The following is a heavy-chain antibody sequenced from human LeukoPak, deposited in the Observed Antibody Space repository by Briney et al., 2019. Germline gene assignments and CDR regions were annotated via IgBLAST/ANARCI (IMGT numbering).Heavy chain of an antibody. CDR3: AKGHSSSWYRDAFDI. Sequence: AGGSLRLSCAASGFTVSSNYMSWVRQAPGKGLEWVSVIYSGGSTYYADSVKGRFTISRDNSKNTLYLQMNSLRAEDTAVYYCAKGHSSSWYRDAFDISSQGTMVTAPS. CDR2: IYSGGST. J-gene: IGHJ3*02. D-gene: IGHD6-13*01. CDR1: GFTVSSNY. V-gene: IGHV3-66*01.